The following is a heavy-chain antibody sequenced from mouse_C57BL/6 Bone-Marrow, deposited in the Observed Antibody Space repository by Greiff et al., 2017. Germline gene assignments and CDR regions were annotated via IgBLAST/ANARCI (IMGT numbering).Heavy chain of an antibody. J-gene: IGHJ1*03. V-gene: IGHV1-78*01. Sequence: QVHVKQSDAELVKPGASVKISCKASGYTFTDHTIHWMKQRPEQGLEWIGYIYPSDGGTKYNEKFKGKATLTADKSSSTAYMQLNSLTSEDSAVYFCARKEGSSDRWDFDVWGTGTTVTVSS. CDR3: ARKEGSSDRWDFDV. CDR2: IYPSDGGT. D-gene: IGHD1-1*01. CDR1: GYTFTDHT.